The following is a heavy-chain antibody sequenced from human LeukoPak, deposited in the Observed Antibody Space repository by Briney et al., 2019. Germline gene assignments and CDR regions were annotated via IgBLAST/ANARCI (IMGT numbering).Heavy chain of an antibody. CDR1: GFTFSSYN. J-gene: IGHJ4*02. CDR3: ATPGGYSGYDLGY. V-gene: IGHV3-21*01. Sequence: GGSLRLSCAASGFTFSSYNMNWVRQAPGKGLEWVSSISSSSSYIYYADSVKGRFTISRDNSKNTLYLQMNSLRAEDTAVYYCATPGGYSGYDLGYWGQGTLVTVSS. CDR2: ISSSSSYI. D-gene: IGHD5-12*01.